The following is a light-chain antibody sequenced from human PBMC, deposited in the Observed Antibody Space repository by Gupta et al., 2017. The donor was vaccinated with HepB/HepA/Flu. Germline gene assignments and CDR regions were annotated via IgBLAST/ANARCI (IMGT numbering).Light chain of an antibody. J-gene: IGLJ2*01. CDR1: SSNVGRNN. V-gene: IGLV1-44*01. Sequence: QSVLTQSTSVSGPPGQRVTIPCSGSSSNVGRNNVNWYQQLPGTAPKLLIYYNDERPSGVPDRISGSKSGTSASLAISGLQSEDEADYYCTAWDTSLNVVVFGGGTKLTVL. CDR2: YND. CDR3: TAWDTSLNVVV.